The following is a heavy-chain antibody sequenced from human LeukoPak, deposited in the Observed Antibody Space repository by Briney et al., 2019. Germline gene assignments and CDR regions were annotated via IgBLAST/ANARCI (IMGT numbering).Heavy chain of an antibody. Sequence: GGSLRLSCAASGFTFSSYAMSRVRQAPGKGLEWVSAISGSGGSRYYADSVKGRFTISRDNSKNTLYLQMNSLRAEDTAVYYCAKGGDSNGGVWDRWGQGTLVTVSS. CDR1: GFTFSSYA. J-gene: IGHJ5*02. CDR3: AKGGDSNGGVWDR. D-gene: IGHD2-21*02. V-gene: IGHV3-23*01. CDR2: ISGSGGSR.